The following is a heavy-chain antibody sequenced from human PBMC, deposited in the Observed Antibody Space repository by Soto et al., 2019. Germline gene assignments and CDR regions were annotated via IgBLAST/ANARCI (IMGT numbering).Heavy chain of an antibody. J-gene: IGHJ4*02. V-gene: IGHV2-5*02. CDR1: GFSLSTTGVG. CDR3: AHTFEATRTRQSLWGDFYKAHRKQSRFHY. D-gene: IGHD3-3*01. CDR2: IYWDDDK. Sequence: QITLKESGPTLVKPTQTLTLTCTFSGFSLSTTGVGVAWIRQPPGKALEWLTFIYWDDDKRYSSSLRSRLTITKDTPNNRVVLTTTNMDPADTATYYCAHTFEATRTRQSLWGDFYKAHRKQSRFHYWGQGSLVTVSS.